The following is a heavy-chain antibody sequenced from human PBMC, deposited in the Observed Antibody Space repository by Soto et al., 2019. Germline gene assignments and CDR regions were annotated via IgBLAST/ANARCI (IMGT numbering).Heavy chain of an antibody. CDR3: ARDQNGSPYFDY. CDR2: VFHSGIT. D-gene: IGHD1-26*01. V-gene: IGHV4-59*01. CDR1: GGSIGSYY. J-gene: IGHJ4*02. Sequence: QVQLQESGPGLVKPSETLSLTCTISGGSIGSYYWSWIRQPPGKGLEWIGYVFHSGITGYNPSLTSRVTISVDASKNLFSLKLSSVTAADAAVYYCARDQNGSPYFDYCCQGTLVTVSS.